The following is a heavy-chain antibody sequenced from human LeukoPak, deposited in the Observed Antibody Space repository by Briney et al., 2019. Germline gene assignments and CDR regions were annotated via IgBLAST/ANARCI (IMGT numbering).Heavy chain of an antibody. CDR2: INSDGSEG. D-gene: IGHD6-19*01. CDR3: AKARYSSGWYDDAFDI. CDR1: GFTFSGFW. J-gene: IGHJ3*02. Sequence: GGSLRLSCAVSGFTFSGFWMSWSRQAPGKGLEWVASINSDGSEGYYADVVKGRFTISRDNAKNSLYLQINSLRAEDTAVYYCAKARYSSGWYDDAFDIWGQGTMVTVSS. V-gene: IGHV3-7*03.